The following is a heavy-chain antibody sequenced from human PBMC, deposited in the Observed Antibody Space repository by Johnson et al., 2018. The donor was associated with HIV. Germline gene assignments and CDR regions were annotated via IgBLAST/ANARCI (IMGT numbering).Heavy chain of an antibody. CDR1: GFTFDDYA. CDR3: AAGLVGAFDS. Sequence: VQVVESGGGLVQPGRSLRLSCAASGFTFDDYAMHWVRQAPGKGLEWVSGISWNSGSIGYADSVKGRFTISRDNAKNSLYLQMNSLRAEDTAVYYCAAGLVGAFDSWGQGTMVTVSS. J-gene: IGHJ3*02. CDR2: ISWNSGSI. V-gene: IGHV3-9*01. D-gene: IGHD6-6*01.